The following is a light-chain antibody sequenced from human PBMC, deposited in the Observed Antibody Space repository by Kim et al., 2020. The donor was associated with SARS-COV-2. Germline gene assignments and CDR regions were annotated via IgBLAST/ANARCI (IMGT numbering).Light chain of an antibody. J-gene: IGKJ2*01. V-gene: IGKV3-20*01. CDR2: GAS. CDR1: QSVSSSY. CDR3: QQYGSSPYT. Sequence: LSQGERAALHCRASQSVSSSYLAWYQQKPGQAPRLLIYGASSRATGIPDRFSGSGSGTDFTLTISRLEPEDFAVYYCQQYGSSPYTFGQGTKLEI.